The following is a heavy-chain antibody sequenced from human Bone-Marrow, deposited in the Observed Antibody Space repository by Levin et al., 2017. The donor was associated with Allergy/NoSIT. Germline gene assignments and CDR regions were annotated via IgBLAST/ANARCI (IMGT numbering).Heavy chain of an antibody. CDR2: ISVLGST. Sequence: GESLKISCAASGVTLRSYAMSWVRQAPGKGLEWVSAISVLGSTFYADSVKGRFTISRDTSKNTLHLQMNSLRVEDTAIYYCTKDPLGSEPSWGPGTLATVFS. J-gene: IGHJ5*02. D-gene: IGHD1-1*01. CDR1: GVTLRSYA. V-gene: IGHV3-23*01. CDR3: TKDPLGSEPS.